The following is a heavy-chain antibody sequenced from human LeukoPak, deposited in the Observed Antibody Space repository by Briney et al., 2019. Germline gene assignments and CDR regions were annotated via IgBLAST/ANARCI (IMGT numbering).Heavy chain of an antibody. CDR3: ARELGYCSSTSCGNWFDP. V-gene: IGHV3-20*04. Sequence: GGSLRLSCAAAGFIFDDYGMSWVRQAPGKGLEWVSGINWNCGSTGYADFVKGRFTISRDNAKNSLYLQMNSLRAEDTALYYCARELGYCSSTSCGNWFDPWGQGTLVTVSS. J-gene: IGHJ5*02. CDR2: INWNCGST. CDR1: GFIFDDYG. D-gene: IGHD2-2*01.